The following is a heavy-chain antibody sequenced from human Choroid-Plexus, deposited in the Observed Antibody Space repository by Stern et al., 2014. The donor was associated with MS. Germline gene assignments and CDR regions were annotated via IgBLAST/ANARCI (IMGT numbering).Heavy chain of an antibody. CDR3: ARGPPDYYDSSGYYTY. V-gene: IGHV4-31*03. CDR1: GGSISSGGYY. Sequence: QVQLQESGPGLVKPSQTLSLTCTVSGGSISSGGYYWSWIRQHPGKGLAXIGYIYYRGSTYYNPSLKSRVSISVDTSKNQFSLKLSSVTAADTAVYYCARGPPDYYDSSGYYTYWGQGTLVTVSS. J-gene: IGHJ4*02. D-gene: IGHD3-22*01. CDR2: IYYRGST.